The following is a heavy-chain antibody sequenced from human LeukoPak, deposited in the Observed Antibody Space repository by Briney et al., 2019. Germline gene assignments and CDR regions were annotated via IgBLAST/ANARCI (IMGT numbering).Heavy chain of an antibody. D-gene: IGHD6-6*01. CDR2: IVRSDGPI. J-gene: IGHJ4*02. V-gene: IGHV3-48*03. Sequence: PGGSLRLSCTASGFPFSTFTMNWVRQAPGKGLEWLSFIVRSDGPIYYADSVKGRFTISRDNAKNSLYLQMNRLTVEDTAVYYCARETGSTTSAEFEFWGQGTLVTVSS. CDR3: ARETGSTTSAEFEF. CDR1: GFPFSTFT.